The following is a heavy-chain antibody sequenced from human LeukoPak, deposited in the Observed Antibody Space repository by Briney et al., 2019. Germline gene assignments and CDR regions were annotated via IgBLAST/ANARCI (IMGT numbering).Heavy chain of an antibody. Sequence: PSETLSLTCAVSGDSIITSHWWSWVRQPPGKGLEWIGSMYYRGSTYHNPSLKSRVTISVDTSKNQFSLELSSVTAADTAVYYCATTTIRLGYWGQGTLVTVSS. D-gene: IGHD1-26*01. J-gene: IGHJ4*02. CDR3: ATTTIRLGY. V-gene: IGHV4-4*02. CDR1: GDSIITSHW. CDR2: MYYRGST.